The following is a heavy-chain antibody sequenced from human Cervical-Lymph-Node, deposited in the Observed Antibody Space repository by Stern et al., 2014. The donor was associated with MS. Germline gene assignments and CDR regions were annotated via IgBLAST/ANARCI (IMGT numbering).Heavy chain of an antibody. V-gene: IGHV1-46*01. Sequence: QVQLVQSGAEVKKPGASVKVSCKASGSTFTNYHMHWVRQAPGQGLEWLGIINPSGGSTSYAQKVQGRVTMTRDTSTSTVYMELSSLRSEDTAVYYCAREVAGHRLGMMDVWGQGTTVTVSS. CDR3: AREVAGHRLGMMDV. J-gene: IGHJ6*02. D-gene: IGHD6-19*01. CDR1: GSTFTNYH. CDR2: INPSGGST.